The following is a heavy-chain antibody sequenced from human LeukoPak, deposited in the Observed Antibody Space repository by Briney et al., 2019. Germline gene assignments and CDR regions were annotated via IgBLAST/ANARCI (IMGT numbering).Heavy chain of an antibody. V-gene: IGHV3-9*01. J-gene: IGHJ4*02. CDR3: AKSRGGGIAAATAYFDY. CDR2: ISWNSGSI. CDR1: GFTFDDYA. Sequence: GGSLRLSCAASGFTFDDYAMHWVRQAPGKGLEWVSGISWNSGSIGYADSVKGRLTISRDNAKNSLYLQMNSLRAEDTALYYCAKSRGGGIAAATAYFDYWGQGTLVTVSS. D-gene: IGHD6-13*01.